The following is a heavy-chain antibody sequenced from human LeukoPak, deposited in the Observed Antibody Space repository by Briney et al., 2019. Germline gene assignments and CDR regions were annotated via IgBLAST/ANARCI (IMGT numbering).Heavy chain of an antibody. J-gene: IGHJ4*02. D-gene: IGHD5-18*01. V-gene: IGHV3-30*18. Sequence: PGWSLRLSCAASGFTFSSYGMHWVRQAPGKGLEWVAVISYDGSNKYYADSVKGRFTISRDNSKNTLYLQMNSLRAEDTAVYYCAKDLTPVDTAMVTDYWGQGTLVTVSS. CDR2: ISYDGSNK. CDR1: GFTFSSYG. CDR3: AKDLTPVDTAMVTDY.